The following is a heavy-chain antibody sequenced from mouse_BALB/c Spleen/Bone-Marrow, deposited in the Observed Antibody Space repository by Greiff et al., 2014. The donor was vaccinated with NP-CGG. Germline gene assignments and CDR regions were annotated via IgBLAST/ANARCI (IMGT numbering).Heavy chain of an antibody. CDR1: GYTFTDYA. V-gene: IGHV1S137*01. CDR2: ISTYYGDA. J-gene: IGHJ1*01. CDR3: AREGFNGYFDV. Sequence: QVQLQQSGAELVRPGVSVKISCKGSGYTFTDYAMYWVQQSHAKSLEWIGVISTYYGDASYNQKFKGKATMTVDKSSNTAYMELARLTSEDSAIYYCAREGFNGYFDVWGAGTTVTVSS.